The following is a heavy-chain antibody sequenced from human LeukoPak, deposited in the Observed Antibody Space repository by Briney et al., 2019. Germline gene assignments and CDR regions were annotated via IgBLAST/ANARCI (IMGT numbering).Heavy chain of an antibody. CDR3: ARDGGSYYDYYNYMDA. CDR2: IYYSGST. CDR1: GGSISSYY. D-gene: IGHD1-26*01. V-gene: IGHV4-59*01. Sequence: SETLSLTCTVSGGSISSYYWSWIRQPPGKGLEWMGYIYYSGSTNYNPSLKSRVTISVDTSKNQFSLKLSSVTAADTAVYYCARDGGSYYDYYNYMDAWGKGTTVTVSS. J-gene: IGHJ6*03.